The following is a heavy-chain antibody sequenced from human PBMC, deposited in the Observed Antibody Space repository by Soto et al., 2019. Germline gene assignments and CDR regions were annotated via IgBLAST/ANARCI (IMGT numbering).Heavy chain of an antibody. CDR2: ISGSGGST. CDR1: GFTFSSYA. V-gene: IGHV3-23*01. J-gene: IGHJ3*02. D-gene: IGHD3-16*01. CDR3: AKFPIRIMITFGDVAI. Sequence: GGSLRLSCAASGFTFSSYAMSWVRQAPGKGLEWVSAISGSGGSTYYADSVKGRFTISRDNSKNTLYLQMNSLRAEDTAVYYCAKFPIRIMITFGDVAIWGQGTMVTVSS.